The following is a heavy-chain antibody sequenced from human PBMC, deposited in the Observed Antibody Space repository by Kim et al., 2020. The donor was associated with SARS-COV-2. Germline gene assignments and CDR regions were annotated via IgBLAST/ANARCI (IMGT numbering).Heavy chain of an antibody. CDR3: AKCPLTYSSSPYDY. CDR2: ISSSGGTT. J-gene: IGHJ4*02. D-gene: IGHD6-6*01. CDR1: GFTFSSYA. Sequence: GGSLRLSCTASGFTFSSYAMSWVRQAPGKGLEWVSDISSSGGTTRYVDSVKGRFTVSRDNSKNTLYLQMNSLRAEDTAVYYCAKCPLTYSSSPYDYWGQGTLVTVSA. V-gene: IGHV3-23*01.